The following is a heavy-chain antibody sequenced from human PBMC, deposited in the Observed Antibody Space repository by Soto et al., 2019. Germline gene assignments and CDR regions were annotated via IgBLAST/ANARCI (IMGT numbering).Heavy chain of an antibody. V-gene: IGHV4-38-2*01. Sequence: ASWTPSVSCAVSGYCISIGYYWGSIRQPPVKGLEWIGNIHHSGSTYYNSSLKSRVTISVDTSKNQFSLKLRSVTAADTAVYYCARAFYGDYADYYYGMDVWGQGTTVTGSS. D-gene: IGHD4-17*01. CDR2: IHHSGST. J-gene: IGHJ6*01. CDR3: ARAFYGDYADYYYGMDV. CDR1: GYCISIGYY.